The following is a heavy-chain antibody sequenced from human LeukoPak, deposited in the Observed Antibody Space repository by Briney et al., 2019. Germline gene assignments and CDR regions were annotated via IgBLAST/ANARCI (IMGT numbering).Heavy chain of an antibody. CDR2: LNADDKTT. D-gene: IGHD5-18*01. CDR3: LTIVETTTGAFDI. Sequence: GGSLRLSCAASGFTFGRYWLHWVRQPPGKGLVWLSRLNADDKTTSYADSVKGRFTTSGDDARKTLYLQMNSLSAEDTAVYYCLTIVETTTGAFDIWGQGAMVTVSS. J-gene: IGHJ3*02. CDR1: GFTFGRYW. V-gene: IGHV3-74*01.